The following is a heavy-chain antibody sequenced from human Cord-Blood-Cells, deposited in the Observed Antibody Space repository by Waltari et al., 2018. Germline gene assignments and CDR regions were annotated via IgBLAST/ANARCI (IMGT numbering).Heavy chain of an antibody. J-gene: IGHJ3*02. D-gene: IGHD6-13*01. CDR2: IIPIFGTA. Sequence: QVQLVQSGAEVKKPGSSVKVSCKASGGTFSSYAISWVRQAPGQGLEWMGGIIPIFGTANYAQKFQGRVTITADESTSTAYMELSSLRSEDTAVYYCARYVAGYSSSWYAFDIWGQGTMVTVSS. V-gene: IGHV1-69*01. CDR1: GGTFSSYA. CDR3: ARYVAGYSSSWYAFDI.